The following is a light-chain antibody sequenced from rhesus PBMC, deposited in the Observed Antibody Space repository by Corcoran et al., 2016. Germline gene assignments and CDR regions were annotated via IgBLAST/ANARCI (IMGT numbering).Light chain of an antibody. CDR2: DAS. CDR3: QQYNNWNS. V-gene: IGKV3-42*02. J-gene: IGKJ2*01. CDR1: QSVGSN. Sequence: ETVVTQSPATLSLSPGERATISCRASQSVGSNLAWYQQKPGQAPKLLSYDASSRATGIPERFRGSGSGTEFTLPLSSLEPEDVGVYYCQQYNNWNSFGQGTKVEIK.